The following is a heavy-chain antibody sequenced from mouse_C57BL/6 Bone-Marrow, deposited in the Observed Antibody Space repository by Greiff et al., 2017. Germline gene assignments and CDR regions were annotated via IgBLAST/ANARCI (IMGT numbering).Heavy chain of an antibody. J-gene: IGHJ3*01. Sequence: VQLQQSGAELARPGASVKLSCKASGYTFTSYGISWVKQRTGQGLEWIGEIYPRSGNTYYNEKFKGKATLTADKSSSTAYMELRSLTSEDSAVYFCASGVYPGFAYWGQGTLVTVSA. V-gene: IGHV1-81*01. CDR1: GYTFTSYG. CDR3: ASGVYPGFAY. CDR2: IYPRSGNT.